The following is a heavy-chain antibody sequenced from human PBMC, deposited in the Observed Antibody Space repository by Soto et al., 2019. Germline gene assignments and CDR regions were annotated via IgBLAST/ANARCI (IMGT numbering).Heavy chain of an antibody. D-gene: IGHD2-15*01. CDR3: TRVYCSGGSCYSIDY. CDR1: GYTFTSYY. Sequence: QVQLVQSGAEVKKPGASVKVSCKASGYTFTSYYMHWVRQAPGQGLEWMGIINPSGSTTYAQKCQGRVTMTRDTSTSTVYMELSSLRSEDTAVYYCTRVYCSGGSCYSIDYWGQGTLVTVSS. J-gene: IGHJ4*02. V-gene: IGHV1-46*03. CDR2: INPSGST.